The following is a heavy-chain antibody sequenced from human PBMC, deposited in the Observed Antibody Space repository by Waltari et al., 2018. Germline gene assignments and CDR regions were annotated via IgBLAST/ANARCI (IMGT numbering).Heavy chain of an antibody. CDR1: VRCFSSYY. CDR2: IYYSGST. CDR3: ARGGRGTGFWSGPWYGMDV. Sequence: QVQLQDSGTGLVKPSETLSITCPVSVRCFSSYYWSWIRQSPVKGLEWIGNIYYSGSTNYSPSLKSRVTISVDTSKNQLSLKLSSVTAADTAVYYCARGGRGTGFWSGPWYGMDVWGQGTTVTVSS. D-gene: IGHD3-3*01. V-gene: IGHV4-59*01. J-gene: IGHJ6*02.